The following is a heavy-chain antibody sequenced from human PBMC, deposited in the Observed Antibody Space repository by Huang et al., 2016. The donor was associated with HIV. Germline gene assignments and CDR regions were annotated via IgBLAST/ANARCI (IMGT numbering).Heavy chain of an antibody. J-gene: IGHJ4*02. CDR1: GFTFDEYA. CDR3: ARRGVMVRGAHFDY. D-gene: IGHD3-10*01. V-gene: IGHV3-9*01. Sequence: EVQLVESGGGLVQPGRSLRLSCAASGFTFDEYAMHWVRHAPGKVLEGVAGISWNSGSIGYADSVKGRFTISRDNAKNSLYLQMNSLRAEDTALYYCARRGVMVRGAHFDYWGLGTLVTVSS. CDR2: ISWNSGSI.